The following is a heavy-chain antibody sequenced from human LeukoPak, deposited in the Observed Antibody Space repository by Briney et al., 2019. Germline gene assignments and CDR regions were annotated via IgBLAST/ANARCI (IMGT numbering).Heavy chain of an antibody. Sequence: GGSLRLSCAASGFTFSSFAMSWVRQAPGKGLEWVSAISGSGINIYYTNSVKGRFTISRDNSKNTLYPQMNSPRAEDTAVYYCAKDQDYGSGSFPYYFDYWGQGTLVTVSS. CDR3: AKDQDYGSGSFPYYFDY. D-gene: IGHD3-10*01. CDR2: ISGSGINI. J-gene: IGHJ4*02. V-gene: IGHV3-23*01. CDR1: GFTFSSFA.